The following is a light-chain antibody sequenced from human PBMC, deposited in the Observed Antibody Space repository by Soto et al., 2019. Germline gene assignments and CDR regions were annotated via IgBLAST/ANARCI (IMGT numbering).Light chain of an antibody. CDR2: DAS. V-gene: IGKV1-33*01. Sequence: DIQMTQAPSSLSASVGDRVTITCQASHDIRKYLNWYQQKPGKAPKLLIYDASNMETGVPSRFTGSGSGTDFTFTISSLQPADIATYYCQQYEIFPITFGQGTRLEIK. J-gene: IGKJ5*01. CDR1: HDIRKY. CDR3: QQYEIFPIT.